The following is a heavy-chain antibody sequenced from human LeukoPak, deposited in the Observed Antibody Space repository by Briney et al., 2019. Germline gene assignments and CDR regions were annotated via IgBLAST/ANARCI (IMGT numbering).Heavy chain of an antibody. D-gene: IGHD5-18*01. Sequence: SETLSLTCTVSGGSISSYYWSWIRQPAGKGLEWIGRIYTSGSTNYNPSLKSRVTISVDTSKNQFSLKLSSVTAADTAVYYCARSQQLIRTFDCWGQGTLVTVSS. J-gene: IGHJ4*02. CDR2: IYTSGST. CDR1: GGSISSYY. V-gene: IGHV4-4*07. CDR3: ARSQQLIRTFDC.